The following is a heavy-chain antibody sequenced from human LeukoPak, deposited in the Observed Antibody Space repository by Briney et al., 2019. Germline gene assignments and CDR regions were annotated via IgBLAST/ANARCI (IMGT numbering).Heavy chain of an antibody. J-gene: IGHJ4*02. D-gene: IGHD5-18*01. V-gene: IGHV4-59*01. Sequence: SETLSLTCTVSGGSICSYYWSWIRQPPGKGLEWIGYIYYSGSTNYNPSLKSRVTISIDTSKNQFSLNLSSVTAADTPVYYCARGASGYSYGWGQGTLVTVSS. CDR3: ARGASGYSYG. CDR1: GGSICSYY. CDR2: IYYSGST.